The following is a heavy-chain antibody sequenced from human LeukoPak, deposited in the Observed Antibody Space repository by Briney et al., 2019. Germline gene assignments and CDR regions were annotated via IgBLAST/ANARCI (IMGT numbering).Heavy chain of an antibody. CDR2: ITSSSSYI. CDR3: AELGITMIGGV. J-gene: IGHJ6*04. V-gene: IGHV3-21*01. D-gene: IGHD3-10*02. CDR1: GFTFSSYS. Sequence: GGSLRLSCAGSGFTFSSYSMNWVRQAPGKGLEWVSSITSSSSYIYYADSVKGRFTISRDNAKNSLYLQMNSLRAEDTAVYYCAELGITMIGGVWGKGTTVTISS.